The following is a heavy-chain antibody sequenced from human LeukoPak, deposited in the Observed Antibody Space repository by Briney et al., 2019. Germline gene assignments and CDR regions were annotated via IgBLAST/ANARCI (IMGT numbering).Heavy chain of an antibody. CDR2: ISYSSIYI. V-gene: IGHV3-21*01. Sequence: PGGSLRLSCAASGFAFSNAWMSWVRQAPGKGLEWVSSISYSSIYIYYADSVKGRFTISRDNAKNSLYLQMNSLRAEDTSVYYCARAPGGRYSYGSYFDYWGQGTLVTVSS. J-gene: IGHJ4*02. CDR1: GFAFSNAW. CDR3: ARAPGGRYSYGSYFDY. D-gene: IGHD5-18*01.